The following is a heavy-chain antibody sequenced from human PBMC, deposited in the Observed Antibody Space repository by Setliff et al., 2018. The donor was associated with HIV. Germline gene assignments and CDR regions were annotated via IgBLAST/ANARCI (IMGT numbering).Heavy chain of an antibody. Sequence: PGGSLRFSCAASGFSVSNKYMTWVRQAPGEGLEWVSIIYSDGYTYYADSVKGRFTIARDTSKNTMYLQMNSLRVEDTAVYYCARGPLSSSWYNWFDPWGQGTLVTVSS. CDR3: ARGPLSSSWYNWFDP. CDR1: GFSVSNKY. CDR2: IYSDGYT. J-gene: IGHJ5*02. V-gene: IGHV3-66*01. D-gene: IGHD6-13*01.